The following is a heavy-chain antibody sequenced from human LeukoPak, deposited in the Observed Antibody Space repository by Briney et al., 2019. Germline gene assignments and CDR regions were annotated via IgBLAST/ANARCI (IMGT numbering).Heavy chain of an antibody. CDR3: ARTPRRQYSYGEYYFDY. D-gene: IGHD5-18*01. CDR1: GFTFSSYE. Sequence: GGSLRLSCAASGFTFSSYEMNWVRQAPGKGLEWVSYISSSGSTIYYADSVKGQFTISRDNAKNSLYLQMNSLRAEDTAVYYCARTPRRQYSYGEYYFDYWGQGTLVTVSS. CDR2: ISSSGSTI. J-gene: IGHJ4*02. V-gene: IGHV3-48*03.